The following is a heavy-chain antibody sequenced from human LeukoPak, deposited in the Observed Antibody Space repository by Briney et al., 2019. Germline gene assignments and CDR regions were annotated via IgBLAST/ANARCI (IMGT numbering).Heavy chain of an antibody. J-gene: IGHJ4*02. CDR2: IIPIFGTA. CDR3: ARVAEDYDILTGYYPLYY. Sequence: SVKVSCRASGGTSSSYAISWVRQAPGQGLEWMGGIIPIFGTANYAQKFQGRVTITADESTSTAYMELSSLRSEDTAVYYCARVAEDYDILTGYYPLYYWGQGTLVTVSS. D-gene: IGHD3-9*01. V-gene: IGHV1-69*13. CDR1: GGTSSSYA.